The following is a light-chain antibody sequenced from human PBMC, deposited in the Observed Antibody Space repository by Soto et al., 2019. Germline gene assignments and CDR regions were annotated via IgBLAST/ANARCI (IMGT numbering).Light chain of an antibody. CDR2: KAS. CDR3: QEYNAYSMT. Sequence: DIQMTQFPSTLSAYVGGRVTITCRASQSISSWLAWYQQKPGKAPKLLIYKASTLETGVPSRFSGSGSGTEFTLSISSLQPDDFGTYYCQEYNAYSMTFGQGTRLEIK. V-gene: IGKV1-5*03. J-gene: IGKJ5*01. CDR1: QSISSW.